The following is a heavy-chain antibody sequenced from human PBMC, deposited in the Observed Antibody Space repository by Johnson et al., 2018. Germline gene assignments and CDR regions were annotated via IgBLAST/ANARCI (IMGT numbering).Heavy chain of an antibody. J-gene: IGHJ3*02. V-gene: IGHV3-21*06. CDR3: VRDCSGGSCYSGAFDI. Sequence: VQLVESGGGLVKPGGSLRLSCAASGFTFSSYRMNWVRQAPGKGPEWVSSISSSNSYIYHADSVKGRFTISRDNAKNSLYLQMNRLRAEDTAVYYCVRDCSGGSCYSGAFDIWGQGTMVTVSS. CDR1: GFTFSSYR. D-gene: IGHD2-15*01. CDR2: ISSSNSYI.